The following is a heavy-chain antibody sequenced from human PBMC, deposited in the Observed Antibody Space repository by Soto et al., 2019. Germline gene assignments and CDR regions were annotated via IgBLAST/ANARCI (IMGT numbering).Heavy chain of an antibody. D-gene: IGHD3-10*01. V-gene: IGHV3-23*01. Sequence: GGSLRLSCAASGFTFSGYAMSWVRQAPGKGLEWVSGISGNGGRTLYADSVKGRFTISRDNSKNTLYLQMNSLRAEDTAVYYCATHTAGGWFTYEYWGQGILVTVSS. J-gene: IGHJ4*02. CDR2: ISGNGGRT. CDR3: ATHTAGGWFTYEY. CDR1: GFTFSGYA.